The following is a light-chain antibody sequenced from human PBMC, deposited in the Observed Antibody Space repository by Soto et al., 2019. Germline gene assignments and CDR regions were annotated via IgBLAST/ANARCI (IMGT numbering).Light chain of an antibody. V-gene: IGKV1-5*01. CDR3: LQYSAFSHT. CDR1: QSIGDW. J-gene: IGKJ1*01. CDR2: DAS. Sequence: DIQMTQSPSTLSASVGDRVTITCRASQSIGDWLAWYQQKPGKAPKVLIYDASSLQSGVPSRFSGSGSGTELPLTICRLQRDDFATYYCLQYSAFSHTFGQGTKV.